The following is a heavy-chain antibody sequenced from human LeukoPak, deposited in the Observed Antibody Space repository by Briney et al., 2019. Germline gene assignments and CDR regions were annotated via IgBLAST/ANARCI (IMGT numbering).Heavy chain of an antibody. J-gene: IGHJ4*02. CDR2: IGPSGGAI. D-gene: IGHD3-22*01. V-gene: IGHV3-48*03. CDR3: AKDTYYYDSSGYRHFDY. CDR1: GFIFSSYE. Sequence: GGSLRLSCAASGFIFSSYEMDWVRRAPGKGLEWVSHIGPSGGAINYADSVKGRFTISRDNAKNSLYLQMNSLRAEDTAVYYCAKDTYYYDSSGYRHFDYWGQGTLVTVSS.